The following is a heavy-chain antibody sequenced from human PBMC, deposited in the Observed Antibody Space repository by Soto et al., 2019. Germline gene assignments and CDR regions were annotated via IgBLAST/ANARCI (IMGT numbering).Heavy chain of an antibody. CDR2: ISSSSSYI. CDR3: ARADRITIFGVVISPAYYYYGMDV. CDR1: GFTFSSYS. J-gene: IGHJ6*02. D-gene: IGHD3-3*01. V-gene: IGHV3-21*01. Sequence: LRLSCAASGFTFSSYSMNWVRQAPGKGLEWVSSISSSSSYIYYADSVKGRFTISRDNAKNSLYLQMNSLRAEDTAVYYCARADRITIFGVVISPAYYYYGMDVWGQGTTVTVSS.